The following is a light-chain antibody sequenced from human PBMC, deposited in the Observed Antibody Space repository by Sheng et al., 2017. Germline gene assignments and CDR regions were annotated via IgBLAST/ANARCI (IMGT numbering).Light chain of an antibody. V-gene: IGKV3-11*01. Sequence: ETVLTQSPATLTLSPGERVTLSCRASQSVGSYLAWYQQKPGQAPRLLIHDTSYRATGIPARFSGSGSGADFTLTISSLEPEDFAVYFCQQRSSWPPSITFGQGTRLE. CDR2: DTS. J-gene: IGKJ5*01. CDR3: QQRSSWPPSIT. CDR1: QSVGSY.